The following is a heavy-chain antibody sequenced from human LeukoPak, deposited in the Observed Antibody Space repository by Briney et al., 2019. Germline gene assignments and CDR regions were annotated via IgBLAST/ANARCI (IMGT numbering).Heavy chain of an antibody. CDR2: IAYTNTI. CDR1: GFSFSSYS. Sequence: GGSLRLSCTASGFSFSSYSMNWVLQAPGKGLGWVAYIAYTNTIHYADSVRGRFAISRDNAKNSLYLQLNSLRAEDTAVYYCARDPHSLDYWGQGTRVTVSS. CDR3: ARDPHSLDY. J-gene: IGHJ4*02. V-gene: IGHV3-48*01.